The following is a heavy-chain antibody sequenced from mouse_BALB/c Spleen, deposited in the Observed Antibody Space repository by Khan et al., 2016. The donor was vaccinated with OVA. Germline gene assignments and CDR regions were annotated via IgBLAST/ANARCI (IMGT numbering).Heavy chain of an antibody. CDR1: GFTFSSYS. D-gene: IGHD4-1*01. J-gene: IGHJ3*01. CDR2: ISSDGAYT. V-gene: IGHV5-6*01. CDR3: ASHLTGSFAY. Sequence: EVQLVESGGDLVKPGGSLKLSCAASGFTFSSYSMSWVRQTPDKRLEWVASISSDGAYTYYPDSVKGRFTISRDNAKNTLYLQMSSLKSEDTAMYYCASHLTGSFAYWGQGTLVTVSA.